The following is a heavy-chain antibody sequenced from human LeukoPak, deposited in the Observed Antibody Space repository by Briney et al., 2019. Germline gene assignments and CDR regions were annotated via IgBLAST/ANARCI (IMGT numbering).Heavy chain of an antibody. D-gene: IGHD3-9*01. V-gene: IGHV3-30*04. CDR3: ARVRALFDWLSSPPDI. CDR2: ISYDGSNK. J-gene: IGHJ3*02. Sequence: PGGSLRLSCAASGFTFSSYAMHWVRQAPGKGLEWVAVISYDGSNKYYADSVKGRFTISRDNSKNTLYLQMNSLRAEDTAMYYCARVRALFDWLSSPPDIWGQGTMVTVSS. CDR1: GFTFSSYA.